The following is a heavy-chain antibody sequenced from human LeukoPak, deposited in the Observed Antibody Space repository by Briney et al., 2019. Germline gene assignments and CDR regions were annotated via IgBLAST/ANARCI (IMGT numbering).Heavy chain of an antibody. CDR1: GVSFSGYY. J-gene: IGHJ4*02. Sequence: SETLSLTCGVSGVSFSGYYWRWIRQPPAKGPEGIGEISHTASTAYNVSRKCRVTISLYTSKIQFSLKLTCVSAADTAFYYGTRTSRGIHLDFWGQGTLVTVSS. CDR3: TRTSRGIHLDF. D-gene: IGHD1-26*01. V-gene: IGHV4-34*01. CDR2: ISHTAST.